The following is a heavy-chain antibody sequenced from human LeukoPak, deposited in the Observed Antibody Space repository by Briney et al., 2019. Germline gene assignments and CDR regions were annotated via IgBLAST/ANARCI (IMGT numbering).Heavy chain of an antibody. V-gene: IGHV1-2*02. Sequence: ASVKVSCKASGYTFTGYYIHWMRQALGQGLEWMGWINPNSGGTNFAQKFQGRVTMTRDTSISTAYMELSRLRSDDTAVYYCARGLDDYGNYYYYMDVWGKGTTVTISS. CDR1: GYTFTGYY. CDR2: INPNSGGT. D-gene: IGHD4-17*01. CDR3: ARGLDDYGNYYYYMDV. J-gene: IGHJ6*03.